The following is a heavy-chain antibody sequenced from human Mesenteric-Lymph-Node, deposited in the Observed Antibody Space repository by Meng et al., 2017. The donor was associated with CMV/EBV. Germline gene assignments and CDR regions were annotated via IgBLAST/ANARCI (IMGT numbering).Heavy chain of an antibody. J-gene: IGHJ2*01. CDR2: STHSGST. Sequence: GEGGTFSCHYWNRTRQPPGKGLEWIGASTHSGSTNYNPTLKSRATISVDTSKNQISLKLGSVNAADTAVYYCARRGAGDYRYWYFDLWGRGTLVTVSS. V-gene: IGHV4-34*01. CDR3: ARRGAGDYRYWYFDL. CDR1: GGTFSCHY. D-gene: IGHD7-27*01.